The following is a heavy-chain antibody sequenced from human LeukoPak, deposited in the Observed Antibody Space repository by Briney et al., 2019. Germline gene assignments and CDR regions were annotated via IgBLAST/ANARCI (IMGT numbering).Heavy chain of an antibody. D-gene: IGHD2-15*01. Sequence: GGSLRLSCAASGFTFSSYAMSWVRQAPGKGLEGVSAISGSGGSTYYADSVKGRFTISRDNSKNTLYLQMNSLRAEDTAVYYCAKDLGYCSGGSCPQLDYWGQGTLVTVSS. V-gene: IGHV3-23*01. CDR2: ISGSGGST. CDR1: GFTFSSYA. CDR3: AKDLGYCSGGSCPQLDY. J-gene: IGHJ4*02.